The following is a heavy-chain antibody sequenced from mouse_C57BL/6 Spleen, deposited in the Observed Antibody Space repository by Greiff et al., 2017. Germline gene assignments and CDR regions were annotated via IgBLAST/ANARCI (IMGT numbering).Heavy chain of an antibody. D-gene: IGHD2-2*01. Sequence: EVKLVESEGGLVQPGSSMKLSCTASGFTFSDYYMAWVRQVPEKGLEWVANINYDGSSTYYLDSLKSRFIISRDNAKNILYLQMSSLKSEDTATYYCARAGIYYGYDRGLDYWGQGTSVTVSS. J-gene: IGHJ4*01. CDR1: GFTFSDYY. V-gene: IGHV5-16*01. CDR3: ARAGIYYGYDRGLDY. CDR2: INYDGSST.